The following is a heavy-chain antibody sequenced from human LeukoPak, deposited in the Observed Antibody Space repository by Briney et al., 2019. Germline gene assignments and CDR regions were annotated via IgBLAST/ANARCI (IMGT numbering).Heavy chain of an antibody. CDR1: AFTFSSYT. D-gene: IGHD3-10*01. V-gene: IGHV3-23*01. CDR2: ISGSGGST. Sequence: QLGGSLRLSCAASAFTFSSYTMNWVRQAPGKGLEWVSVISGSGGSTYYADSVKGRFTISRDNSKNTLYLQMNSLRAEDTAVYYCAKGLAYVSGSYCDYWGQGTLVTVSS. J-gene: IGHJ4*02. CDR3: AKGLAYVSGSYCDY.